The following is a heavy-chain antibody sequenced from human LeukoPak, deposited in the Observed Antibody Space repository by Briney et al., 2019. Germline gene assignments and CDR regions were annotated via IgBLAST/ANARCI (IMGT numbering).Heavy chain of an antibody. CDR2: IYPRDSDT. J-gene: IGHJ4*02. CDR1: GFSFTNHW. D-gene: IGHD2-8*02. V-gene: IGHV5-51*01. CDR3: ARGVGYANLALVY. Sequence: GESLKISCKTSGFSFTNHWIDWVRQMPGKGLEWMGTIYPRDSDTRYSPSFQGQVTISADKSISTAYLQWSSLKASDTAMYYCARGVGYANLALVYWGQGTLVTVSS.